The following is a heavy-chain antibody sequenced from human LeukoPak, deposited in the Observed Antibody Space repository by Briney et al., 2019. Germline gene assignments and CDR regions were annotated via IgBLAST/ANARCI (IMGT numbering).Heavy chain of an antibody. J-gene: IGHJ4*02. CDR3: ARDSVYLAPQVFDY. D-gene: IGHD3-16*01. CDR2: IIPILGIA. CDR1: GGTFSSYA. Sequence: SAKVSCKASGGTFSSYAISWVRQAPGQGLEWMGRIIPILGIANYAQKFQGRVTITADKSTSTAYMELSSLSSEDTAVYYCARDSVYLAPQVFDYWGQGTLVTVSS. V-gene: IGHV1-69*04.